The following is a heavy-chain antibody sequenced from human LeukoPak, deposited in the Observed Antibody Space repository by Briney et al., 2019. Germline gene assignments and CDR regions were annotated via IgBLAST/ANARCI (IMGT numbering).Heavy chain of an antibody. J-gene: IGHJ3*02. D-gene: IGHD3-3*01. CDR2: IYTSGST. CDR1: GGSISSYY. CDR3: ARTGEYYDFWSGRYGGAFDI. V-gene: IGHV4-4*07. Sequence: SETLSLTCTVSGGSISSYYWSWIRQPAGKGLEWIGRIYTSGSTNYNPSLKSRVTMSVDTSKNQFSLKLSSVTAADTAVYYCARTGEYYDFWSGRYGGAFDIWGQGTMVTVSS.